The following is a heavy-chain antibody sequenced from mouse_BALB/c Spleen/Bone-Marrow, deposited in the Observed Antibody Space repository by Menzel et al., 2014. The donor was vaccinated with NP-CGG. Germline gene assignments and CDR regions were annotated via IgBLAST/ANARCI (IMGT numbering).Heavy chain of an antibody. Sequence: QVQLQQSRAELVRPGSSVQISCKASGYVFSTYWMNWVKQRPGQGLEWIGQIYPGDGDTNYNGKFKGTATLTADKSSSTAYMQLSSLTSEDSAVYFCARSGYGSSYDYWGQGTTLTVSS. CDR2: IYPGDGDT. CDR3: ARSGYGSSYDY. J-gene: IGHJ2*01. CDR1: GYVFSTYW. V-gene: IGHV1-80*01. D-gene: IGHD1-1*01.